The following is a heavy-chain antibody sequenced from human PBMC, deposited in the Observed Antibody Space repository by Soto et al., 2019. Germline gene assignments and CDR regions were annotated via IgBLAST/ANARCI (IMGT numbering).Heavy chain of an antibody. Sequence: VQLLESGGGLEQPGGSQRLSCAASGFIFSSYSMSWVRQAPGKGLEWVSLISGSGSNTYYADSVRGRFTVSRDNSRSTLFLQMNSLRAEDTAIYYCARGRSQTSFSFEYWGQGTLVTVSS. J-gene: IGHJ4*02. CDR1: GFIFSSYS. CDR3: ARGRSQTSFSFEY. CDR2: ISGSGSNT. V-gene: IGHV3-23*01.